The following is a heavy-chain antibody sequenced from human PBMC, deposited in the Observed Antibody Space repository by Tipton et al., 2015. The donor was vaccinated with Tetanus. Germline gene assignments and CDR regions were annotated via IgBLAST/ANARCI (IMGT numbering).Heavy chain of an antibody. CDR3: ATVGLVTASVKY. CDR1: GGSVRSGDYS. D-gene: IGHD2-21*02. CDR2: VSYSGRT. V-gene: IGHV4-61*08. Sequence: TLSLTCTVSGGSVRSGDYSWNWIRQPPGKGLEWLAYVSYSGRTNSNYSLKSRITISQETSKNQFSLRLTSVTAADTAVYYCATVGLVTASVKYWGQGTLVTVSS. J-gene: IGHJ4*01.